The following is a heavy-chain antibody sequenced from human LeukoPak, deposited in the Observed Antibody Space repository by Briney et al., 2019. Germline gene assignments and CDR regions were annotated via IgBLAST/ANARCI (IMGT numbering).Heavy chain of an antibody. CDR3: ARYLRNYDSRGRIFGPNY. CDR2: IYYSGST. J-gene: IGHJ4*02. V-gene: IGHV4-59*12. Sequence: SETLSLTCTVSGGSISSYYWSWIRQPPGKGLEWIGYIYYSGSTNYNPSLKSRVTISVDTSKNQFSLKLSSVTAADTAVYYCARYLRNYDSRGRIFGPNYWGQGTLVTVSS. D-gene: IGHD3-22*01. CDR1: GGSISSYY.